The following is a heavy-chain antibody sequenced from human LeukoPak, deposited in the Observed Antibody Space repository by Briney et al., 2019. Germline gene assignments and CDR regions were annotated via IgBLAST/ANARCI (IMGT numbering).Heavy chain of an antibody. CDR2: IIPIFGTA. V-gene: IGHV1-69*05. J-gene: IGHJ4*02. Sequence: SVKVSCKASGVTFSSYAISWVRQAPGQGLEWVGVIIPIFGTANYAQKFQGRVTITTDESTSTAYMELSSLRSEDTAVYYCARGVYYGYDSYFDYWGQGTLVTVSS. D-gene: IGHD5-12*01. CDR3: ARGVYYGYDSYFDY. CDR1: GVTFSSYA.